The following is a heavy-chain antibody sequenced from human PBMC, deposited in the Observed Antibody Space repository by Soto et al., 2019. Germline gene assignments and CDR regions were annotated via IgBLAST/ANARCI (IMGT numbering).Heavy chain of an antibody. D-gene: IGHD1-26*01. Sequence: PSETLSLTCTVSGASVTTAYYWTWVRQHPVKGLEWLGHIYYTGNTYYNPSLKSRLNISLDTSKNQFSLQLESMTAAETAMYYCAIGSRFDPWGQGTLVTVSS. CDR3: AIGSRFDP. J-gene: IGHJ5*02. CDR1: GASVTTAYY. CDR2: IYYTGNT. V-gene: IGHV4-31*03.